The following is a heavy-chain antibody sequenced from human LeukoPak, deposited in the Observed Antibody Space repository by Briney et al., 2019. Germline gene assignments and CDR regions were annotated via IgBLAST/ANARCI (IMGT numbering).Heavy chain of an antibody. Sequence: GGSLRLSCAASGFTFNNYAMSWVRQAPGKGLEWVANIKQDGSEKYYVDSVKGRFTISRDNAKNSLYLQMNSLRAEDTAVYYCARVYYDILTGSYGMDVWGQGTTVTVSS. J-gene: IGHJ6*02. D-gene: IGHD3-9*01. V-gene: IGHV3-7*04. CDR2: IKQDGSEK. CDR3: ARVYYDILTGSYGMDV. CDR1: GFTFNNYA.